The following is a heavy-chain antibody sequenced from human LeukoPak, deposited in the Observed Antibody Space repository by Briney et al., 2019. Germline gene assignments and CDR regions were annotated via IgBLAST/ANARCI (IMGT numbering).Heavy chain of an antibody. J-gene: IGHJ4*02. Sequence: PGGSLRLSCAASGFTFSSYGMHWVRQAPGKGLEWVAFIRYDGSNKYYADSVKGRFTISRDNAKNSLYLQMNSLRAEDTAVYYCAREDELYFDYWGQGTLVTVSS. CDR2: IRYDGSNK. V-gene: IGHV3-30*02. CDR3: AREDELYFDY. CDR1: GFTFSSYG. D-gene: IGHD5-24*01.